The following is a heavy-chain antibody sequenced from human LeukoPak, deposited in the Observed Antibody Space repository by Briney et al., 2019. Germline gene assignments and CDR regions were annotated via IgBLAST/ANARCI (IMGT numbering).Heavy chain of an antibody. D-gene: IGHD2-15*01. Sequence: ASVTVSCKASGGTFISYVISWVRQARGQGLEWMGGAIPFLGTANYAQKFQDRITITAEKSTTTTYMELRSLRSDDTAIYYCAILLAVPYWGQGTQITVSS. J-gene: IGHJ4*02. CDR2: AIPFLGTA. CDR1: GGTFISYV. CDR3: AILLAVPY. V-gene: IGHV1-69*10.